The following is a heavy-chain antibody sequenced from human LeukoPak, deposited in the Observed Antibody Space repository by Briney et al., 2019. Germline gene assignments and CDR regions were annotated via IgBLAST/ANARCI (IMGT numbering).Heavy chain of an antibody. V-gene: IGHV3-7*04. CDR2: IKQDGSEK. Sequence: GGALRLSCSASGFTLSSYLMSWVRPAPGERLELGANIKQDGSEKYYVDSVKGRFTISRDNAKNSLYLQMNSLRAEDTAVYYCARDGSGPFFDYWGQGTLVTVSS. CDR1: GFTLSSYL. CDR3: ARDGSGPFFDY. J-gene: IGHJ4*02. D-gene: IGHD6-19*01.